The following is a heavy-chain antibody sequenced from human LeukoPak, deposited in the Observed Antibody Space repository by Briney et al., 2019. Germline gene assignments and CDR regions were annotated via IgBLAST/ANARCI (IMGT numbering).Heavy chain of an antibody. D-gene: IGHD3-10*02. J-gene: IGHJ6*04. CDR2: ISTSSSYI. Sequence: GGSLRLSCAASGFTFSSYSMNWVRQAPGKGLEWVSLISTSSSYIYYADSVKGRFTISRDNAKNSLYLQMNSLRAEDTAVYYCAELGITMIGGVWGKGTTVTISS. CDR1: GFTFSSYS. V-gene: IGHV3-21*01. CDR3: AELGITMIGGV.